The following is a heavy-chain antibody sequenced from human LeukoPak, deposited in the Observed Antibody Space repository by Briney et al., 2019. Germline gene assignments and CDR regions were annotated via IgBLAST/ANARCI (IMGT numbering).Heavy chain of an antibody. CDR1: GGSISSGGYY. Sequence: SETLSLTCTVSGGSISSGGYYWSWIRQHPGKGLEWIGYISYSGSTYYNPSLKSRVTISVDTSKNQFSLKLSSVTAADTAAYYCARDLGYCSSTSCRYFDYWGQGTLVTVSS. J-gene: IGHJ4*02. CDR2: ISYSGST. V-gene: IGHV4-31*03. D-gene: IGHD2-2*01. CDR3: ARDLGYCSSTSCRYFDY.